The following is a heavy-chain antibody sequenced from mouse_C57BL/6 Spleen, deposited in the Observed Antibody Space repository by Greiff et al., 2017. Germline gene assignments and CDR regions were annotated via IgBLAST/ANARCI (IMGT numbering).Heavy chain of an antibody. CDR1: GYTFTSYW. J-gene: IGHJ1*03. Sequence: QVQLQQPGAELVRPGSSVKLSCKASGYTFTSYWMHWVKQRPIQGLEWIGNIDPSDSETHYNQKFKDKATLTVDKSSSTAYMQLSSLTSEDSAVYYCARYSTTTVVRYFDVWGTGTTVTVSS. D-gene: IGHD1-1*01. V-gene: IGHV1-52*01. CDR3: ARYSTTTVVRYFDV. CDR2: IDPSDSET.